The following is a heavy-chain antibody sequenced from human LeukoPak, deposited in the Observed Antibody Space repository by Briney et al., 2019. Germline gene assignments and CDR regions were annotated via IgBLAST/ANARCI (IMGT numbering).Heavy chain of an antibody. Sequence: SETLSLTCTVSGGSISSYYWSWIRQPPGKGLEWIGYIYYSGSTNYNPSLKSRVTISVDTSKNQFSLKLSSVTAADTAVYYCARDGTASADQPNYYYGMDVWGQGTTVTVSS. V-gene: IGHV4-59*01. CDR3: ARDGTASADQPNYYYGMDV. CDR2: IYYSGST. CDR1: GGSISSYY. J-gene: IGHJ6*02. D-gene: IGHD2-2*01.